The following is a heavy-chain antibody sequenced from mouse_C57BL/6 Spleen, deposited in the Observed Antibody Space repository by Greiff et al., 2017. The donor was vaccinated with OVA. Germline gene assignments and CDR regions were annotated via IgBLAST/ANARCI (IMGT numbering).Heavy chain of an antibody. D-gene: IGHD1-1*01. Sequence: QVQLQQPGAELVKPGASVKMSCKASGYTFTSYWITWVKQRPGQGLEWIGDIYPGSGSTNYNEKFKSKATLTVETSSSTAYMQLSSLTSEDSAVYYCARARGHGSSYFDYWGQGTTLTVSS. CDR1: GYTFTSYW. CDR3: ARARGHGSSYFDY. V-gene: IGHV1-55*01. CDR2: IYPGSGST. J-gene: IGHJ2*01.